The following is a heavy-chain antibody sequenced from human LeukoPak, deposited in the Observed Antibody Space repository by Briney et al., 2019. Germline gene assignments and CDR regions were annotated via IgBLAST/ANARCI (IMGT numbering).Heavy chain of an antibody. J-gene: IGHJ5*02. CDR1: GGSFSGYY. CDR3: ARVGRILDWFDP. D-gene: IGHD2-15*01. Sequence: SETLSLTCAVYGGSFSGYYWSWIRQPPGEGLEWIGEINHSGSTNYNPSLKSRVTISVDTSKNQFSLKLNSVTAADTAVYYCARVGRILDWFDPWGQGTLVTVSS. V-gene: IGHV4-34*01. CDR2: INHSGST.